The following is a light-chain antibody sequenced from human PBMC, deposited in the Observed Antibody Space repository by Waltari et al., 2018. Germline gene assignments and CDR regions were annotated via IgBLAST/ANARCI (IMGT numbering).Light chain of an antibody. CDR3: LQHHSYPFT. Sequence: DIQVTQSPPSLSASVGDRVTISCRTSQVIRDALGWYQQRPGKAPKRLIYGASNLDSGVPSRFSGSGSGTEFTLTISSLQPADFATYYCLQHHSYPFTCGGGTKV. CDR2: GAS. J-gene: IGKJ4*01. V-gene: IGKV1-17*01. CDR1: QVIRDA.